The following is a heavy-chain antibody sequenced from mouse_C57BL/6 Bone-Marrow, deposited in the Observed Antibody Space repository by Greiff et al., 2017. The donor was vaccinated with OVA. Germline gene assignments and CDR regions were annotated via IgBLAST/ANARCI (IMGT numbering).Heavy chain of an antibody. Sequence: EVQLVESGGGLVKPGGSLKLSCAASGFTFSSYTMSWVRQTPEKRLEWVATISGGGGNTYYPDSVKGRFTISRDNAKNTLYLQMSRLRSEDTALDYCARELTGSHYFDYWGKGTTLTVSS. CDR2: ISGGGGNT. CDR1: GFTFSSYT. J-gene: IGHJ2*01. V-gene: IGHV5-9*01. D-gene: IGHD4-1*01. CDR3: ARELTGSHYFDY.